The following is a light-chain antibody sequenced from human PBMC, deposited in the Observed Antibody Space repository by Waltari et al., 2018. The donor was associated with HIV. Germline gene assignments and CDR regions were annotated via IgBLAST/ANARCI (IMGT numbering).Light chain of an antibody. CDR2: GNS. CDR3: QSYDSSLSIV. Sequence: QSLLTQPPSVSGAPGQRVTISCTGSSPNMGAGYHVHWYQQIPGTAPKLLIYGNSNRPSGVPDRFSCSKSGASASLAITGLQAEDDADYYCQSYDSSLSIVFGTGTKVTVL. CDR1: SPNMGAGYH. V-gene: IGLV1-40*01. J-gene: IGLJ1*01.